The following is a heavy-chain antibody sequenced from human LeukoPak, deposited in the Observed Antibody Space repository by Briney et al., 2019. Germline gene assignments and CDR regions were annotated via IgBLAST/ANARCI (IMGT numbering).Heavy chain of an antibody. D-gene: IGHD1-26*01. V-gene: IGHV7-4-1*02. J-gene: IGHJ3*02. Sequence: GASVKVSCKTSGYTFIGYSINWLRQAPGQGLEWMGWISTNTGNPTYAQGFTGRFVFSLDTSVSTAYLQISSLKAEDTAVYYCARAVGATSGDDAFDIWGQGTMVTVSS. CDR2: ISTNTGNP. CDR1: GYTFIGYS. CDR3: ARAVGATSGDDAFDI.